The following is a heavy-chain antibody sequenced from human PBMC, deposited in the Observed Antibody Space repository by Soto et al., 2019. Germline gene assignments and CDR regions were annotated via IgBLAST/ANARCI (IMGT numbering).Heavy chain of an antibody. J-gene: IGHJ4*02. CDR2: IWYDGSNK. D-gene: IGHD6-19*01. CDR1: GFTFSSYG. CDR3: ARDLSRSSSGWYYY. V-gene: IGHV3-33*01. Sequence: QVQLVESGGGVVQPGRSLRLSCAASGFTFSSYGMHWVRQAPGKGLEWVAVIWYDGSNKYYADSVKGRFTISRDNSKNTLYLQMNSLRAEDTAVYYCARDLSRSSSGWYYYWGQGTLATVSS.